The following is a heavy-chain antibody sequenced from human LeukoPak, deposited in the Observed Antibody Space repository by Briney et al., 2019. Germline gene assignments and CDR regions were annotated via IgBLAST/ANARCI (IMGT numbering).Heavy chain of an antibody. Sequence: GGSLRPSCAASGFTFSDYYMSWIRQAPGKGLEWVSYAGFSGSSIYYAESMKGRFTISRDNAKNSLYLQMNSLRAEDTAVYYCARGHYGLDYWGQGTLVTVSS. CDR3: ARGHYGLDY. J-gene: IGHJ4*02. D-gene: IGHD3-10*01. CDR2: AGFSGSSI. V-gene: IGHV3-11*01. CDR1: GFTFSDYY.